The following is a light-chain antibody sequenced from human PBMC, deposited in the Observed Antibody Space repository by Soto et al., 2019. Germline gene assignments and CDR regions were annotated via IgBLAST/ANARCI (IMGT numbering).Light chain of an antibody. V-gene: IGKV4-1*01. CDR3: QQYESSPLT. CDR2: WAS. J-gene: IGKJ3*01. Sequence: DIVMTQSPDSLAVSLGERATINCKSSQSLLYTSNNKNFLAWYQQEPGQHPKLLIYWASTRESGVPDRFSGSGSRRDFTLTISSLQAEDVAVYYCQQYESSPLTFGPGTKVDIK. CDR1: QSLLYTSNNKNF.